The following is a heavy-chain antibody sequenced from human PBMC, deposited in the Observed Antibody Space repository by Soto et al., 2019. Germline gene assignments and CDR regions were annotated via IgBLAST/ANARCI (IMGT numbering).Heavy chain of an antibody. Sequence: GGSLRLSCAASGLTSSSYAMSWVRQAPGKGLEWVSAVSGSGGSTSYADSVKGRFAISRDNSRNMVSLQMNSLRAEDTAVYYCATHCAFEYWGPGTVVTVSS. CDR1: GLTSSSYA. V-gene: IGHV3-23*01. CDR2: VSGSGGST. CDR3: ATHCAFEY. D-gene: IGHD2-21*02. J-gene: IGHJ4*03.